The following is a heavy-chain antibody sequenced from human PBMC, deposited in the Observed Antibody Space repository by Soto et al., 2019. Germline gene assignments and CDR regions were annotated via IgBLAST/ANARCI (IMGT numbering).Heavy chain of an antibody. CDR2: INAANGDT. CDR3: ARGSLTGTSPPQGF. J-gene: IGHJ4*02. D-gene: IGHD1-20*01. CDR1: GYTFTNYV. V-gene: IGHV1-3*01. Sequence: ASVKVSCKASGYTFTNYVIHWVRQAPGQRLEWMGWINAANGDTKYSQMFQGRVTITRDTSASTAYIELSSLRSEDTAVYYCARGSLTGTSPPQGFWGQGALVTVSS.